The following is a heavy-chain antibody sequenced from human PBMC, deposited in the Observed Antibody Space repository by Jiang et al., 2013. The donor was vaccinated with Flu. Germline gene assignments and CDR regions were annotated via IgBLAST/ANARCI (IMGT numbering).Heavy chain of an antibody. D-gene: IGHD2-8*01. CDR2: ISGSGNRT. V-gene: IGHV3-23*01. Sequence: SGGGLVXPGGSLRLSCAASGFTFSRSAMSWVRQAPGKGLEWVSGISGSGNRTYYADSVKGRYTISRDNPRNTLYLQVNSVKVDDTGLFYCAKGLYADGLDVWGQGTTVTVSS. CDR1: GFTFSRSA. CDR3: AKGLYADGLDV. J-gene: IGHJ6*02.